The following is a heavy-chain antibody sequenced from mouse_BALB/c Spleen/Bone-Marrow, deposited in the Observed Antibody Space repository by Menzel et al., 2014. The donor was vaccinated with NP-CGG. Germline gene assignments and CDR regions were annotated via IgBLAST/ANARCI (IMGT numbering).Heavy chain of an antibody. V-gene: IGHV1S81*02. CDR2: INPSNGRS. D-gene: IGHD2-1*01. Sequence: VQLVESGAELVKPGASVKLSCKASGYTFTSHWMHWVEQRPGQGLEWIGEINPSNGRSNYNEKFKSKATLTVDKSSSTAYMQLSSLTSEDSAVYYCARRGNYGAMDYWGQGTSVTVSS. J-gene: IGHJ4*01. CDR1: GYTFTSHW. CDR3: ARRGNYGAMDY.